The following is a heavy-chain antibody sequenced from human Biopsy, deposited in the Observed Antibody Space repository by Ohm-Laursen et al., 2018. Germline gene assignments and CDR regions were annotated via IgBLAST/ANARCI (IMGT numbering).Heavy chain of an antibody. J-gene: IGHJ4*02. V-gene: IGHV1-69*04. CDR3: AADADGYYTEFDY. CDR1: GGTLSSYA. CDR2: IVPILGHL. Sequence: SVKVSCKASGGTLSSYAITWVRQAPGQGLEWVGRIVPILGHLNYAQRFQGRVSITADKSTTYVYMELSRLTSGDTAVYYCAADADGYYTEFDYWGPGTLVTVSS. D-gene: IGHD3-3*01.